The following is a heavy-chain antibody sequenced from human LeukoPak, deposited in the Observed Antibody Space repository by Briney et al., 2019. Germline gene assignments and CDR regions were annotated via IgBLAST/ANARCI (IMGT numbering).Heavy chain of an antibody. CDR3: ARAGGRWLQYYFDY. J-gene: IGHJ4*02. CDR1: GFTVSSNY. CDR2: IYSGGST. D-gene: IGHD5-24*01. Sequence: GGSLRLSCAASGFTVSSNYMSWVRQAPGKGLEWVSVIYSGGSTYYADSVKGRFTISRDNSKNTLYLQMNSLRAEDTAVYYCARAGGRWLQYYFDYWGQGTLVTVSS. V-gene: IGHV3-66*01.